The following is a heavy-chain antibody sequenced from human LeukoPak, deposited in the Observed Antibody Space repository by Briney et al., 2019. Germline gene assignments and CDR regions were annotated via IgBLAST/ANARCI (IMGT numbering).Heavy chain of an antibody. CDR2: ISSSSSYI. D-gene: IGHD3-9*01. CDR3: ARGPPTNYDILTGCYTTPQGFDY. CDR1: GFTFSSYS. V-gene: IGHV3-21*01. Sequence: GGSLRLSCAASGFTFSSYSMNWVRQAPGKGLEWVSSISSSSSYIYYADSVKGRFTISRDNAKNSLYLQMNSLRAEDTAVYYCARGPPTNYDILTGCYTTPQGFDYWGQGTLVTFSS. J-gene: IGHJ4*02.